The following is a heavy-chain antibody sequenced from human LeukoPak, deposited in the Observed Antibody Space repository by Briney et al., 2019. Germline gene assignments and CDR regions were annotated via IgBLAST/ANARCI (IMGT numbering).Heavy chain of an antibody. CDR3: ARGSTIFGVVTVNWLDP. V-gene: IGHV4-59*11. CDR2: IYYSGST. J-gene: IGHJ5*02. Sequence: SETLSLTCTVSGGSISSHYWSWIRQPPGKGLEWIGYIYYSGSTNYNPSLKSRVTISVDTSKNQFSLKLSSVTAADTAVYYCARGSTIFGVVTVNWLDPWGQGTLVTVSS. D-gene: IGHD3-3*01. CDR1: GGSISSHY.